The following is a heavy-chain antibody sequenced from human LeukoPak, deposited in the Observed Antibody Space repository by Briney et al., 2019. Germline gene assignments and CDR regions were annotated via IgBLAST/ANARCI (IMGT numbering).Heavy chain of an antibody. Sequence: SETLSLTCTASGGSISSSSYYWGWLRQPPGKGLEWIGSIYYSGSTYYNPSLKSRVTIPVDTSKNQFSLKLSSVTAADTAVYYCARVLASGYSVIPGGFDPWGQGTLVTVSS. J-gene: IGHJ5*02. CDR3: ARVLASGYSVIPGGFDP. CDR1: GGSISSSSYY. V-gene: IGHV4-39*07. CDR2: IYYSGST. D-gene: IGHD3-3*01.